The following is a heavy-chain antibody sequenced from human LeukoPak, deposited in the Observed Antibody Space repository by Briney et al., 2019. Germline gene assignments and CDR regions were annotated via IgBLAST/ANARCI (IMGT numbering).Heavy chain of an antibody. J-gene: IGHJ4*02. V-gene: IGHV1-8*01. CDR3: AKARAGRGSRTPLLDY. CDR2: TNPDSGNT. Sequence: ASVKVSCKTSGYTFTSNDINWVRQVTGQGLEWMGWTNPDSGNTGYAQKFQGRVTMTRNTSITTAYMELRSLRSEDTAVYYCAKARAGRGSRTPLLDYWGQGTLVTVSS. CDR1: GYTFTSND. D-gene: IGHD3-10*01.